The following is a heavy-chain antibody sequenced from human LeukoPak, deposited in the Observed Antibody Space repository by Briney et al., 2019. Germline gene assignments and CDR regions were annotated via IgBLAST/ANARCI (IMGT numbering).Heavy chain of an antibody. V-gene: IGHV3-48*03. D-gene: IGHD2-15*01. CDR3: AREGYCRDDTCLSYDAFDI. CDR1: GFAFSSFE. CDR2: ISSRATNI. Sequence: GGSLRLSCAASGFAFSSFEMNWVRQAPGKGLEWVSYISSRATNIYYADCVKGRFTISRGNAKNSLYLQMNSLRAEDTAVYYCAREGYCRDDTCLSYDAFDIWGQGTMVTVSS. J-gene: IGHJ3*02.